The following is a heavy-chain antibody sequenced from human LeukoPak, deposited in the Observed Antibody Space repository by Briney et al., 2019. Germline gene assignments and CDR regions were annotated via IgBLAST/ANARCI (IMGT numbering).Heavy chain of an antibody. CDR1: GGSLSDYF. D-gene: IGHD5-18*01. V-gene: IGHV4-59*01. J-gene: IGHJ4*02. Sequence: PSETLSLTCTVSGGSLSDYFWSWVRQSPGKGLEWIGFMHHSGSANSNPSLRSRVTISMDTSKNQFSLKMTSVTAADTAVYYCARDQIQLSDWGQGTLVTVSS. CDR2: MHHSGSA. CDR3: ARDQIQLSD.